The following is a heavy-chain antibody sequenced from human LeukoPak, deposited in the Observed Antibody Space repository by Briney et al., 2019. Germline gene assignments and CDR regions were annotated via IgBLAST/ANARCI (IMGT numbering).Heavy chain of an antibody. Sequence: SVKVSCKASGGTFSSYAISWVRQAPGQGLEWMGGIIPIFGTANYAQKFQGRVAITADESTSTAYMELSSLRSEDTAVYYCASSGYYYSSFDYWGQGTLVTVSS. V-gene: IGHV1-69*13. CDR2: IIPIFGTA. CDR3: ASSGYYYSSFDY. J-gene: IGHJ4*02. D-gene: IGHD3-22*01. CDR1: GGTFSSYA.